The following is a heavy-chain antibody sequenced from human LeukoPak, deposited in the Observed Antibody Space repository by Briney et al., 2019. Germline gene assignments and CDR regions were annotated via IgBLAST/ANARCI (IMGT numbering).Heavy chain of an antibody. CDR1: GFTFSSYG. V-gene: IGHV3-23*01. CDR2: ISGSGGST. D-gene: IGHD3-10*02. CDR3: AELGITMIGGV. J-gene: IGHJ6*04. Sequence: GGSLRLSCAASGFTFSSYGTSWVRQAPGKGLEWVSSISGSGGSTYYADSVKGRFTISRDNSKNTLYLQMNSLRAEDTAVYYCAELGITMIGGVWGKGTTVTISS.